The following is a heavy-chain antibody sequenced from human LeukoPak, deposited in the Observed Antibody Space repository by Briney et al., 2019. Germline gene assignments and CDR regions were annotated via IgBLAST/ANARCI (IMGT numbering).Heavy chain of an antibody. CDR1: GYXFTGYF. CDR3: ARSGSTGYSLDY. Sequence: GASVKVSCKSSGYXFTGYFIRWVRQAPGQGLEWMGCIDPNSGDTKYAQKFQGRVSMPRDTSTRTAYMELSRLRSDDTAVYFCARSGSTGYSLDYWGQGTLVTVSS. CDR2: IDPNSGDT. D-gene: IGHD3-22*01. V-gene: IGHV1-2*02. J-gene: IGHJ4*02.